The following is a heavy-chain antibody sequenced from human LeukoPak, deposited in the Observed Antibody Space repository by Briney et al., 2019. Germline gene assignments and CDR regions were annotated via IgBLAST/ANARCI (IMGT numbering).Heavy chain of an antibody. CDR1: GFTFSSYW. Sequence: GGSLRLSCAASGFTFSSYWMSWVRQAPGKGLEWVANIKQDGSEKYYVDSVKGRFTISRDNAKNSLYLQMNSLRAEDTAVYYCARVPNREGYCSGGSCYSVYYYYYGMDVWGQGTTVTVSS. J-gene: IGHJ6*02. D-gene: IGHD2-15*01. V-gene: IGHV3-7*03. CDR3: ARVPNREGYCSGGSCYSVYYYYYGMDV. CDR2: IKQDGSEK.